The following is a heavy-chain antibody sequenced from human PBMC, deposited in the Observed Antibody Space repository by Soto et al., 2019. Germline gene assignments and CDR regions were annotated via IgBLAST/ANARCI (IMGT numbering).Heavy chain of an antibody. CDR2: INSDGSST. Sequence: EVQLVESGGGLVQPGGSLRLSCAASGFTFSSYWMHWVRQAPGKGLVWVSRINSDGSSTSYAESVKGRFTISRDNAKNTVYLQMNSLRAEDTAVYYWARTSLLVPAATREHYWGQGTLVTVSS. D-gene: IGHD2-15*01. CDR1: GFTFSSYW. J-gene: IGHJ4*02. V-gene: IGHV3-74*01. CDR3: ARTSLLVPAATREHY.